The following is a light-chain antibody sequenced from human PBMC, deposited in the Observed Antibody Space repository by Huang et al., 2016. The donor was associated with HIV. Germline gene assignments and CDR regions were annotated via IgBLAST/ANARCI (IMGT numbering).Light chain of an antibody. CDR2: AAS. CDR3: QQSYSTPLT. V-gene: IGKV1-39*01. Sequence: DIQMTQSPSSLSASVGDRVTITCRESQSIRSYLNWYQQKPGKAPKLLIYAASSLQSGVPSRFSGSGSGTDCTLTISSLQPEDFATYYCQQSYSTPLTFGGGTKVEIK. J-gene: IGKJ4*01. CDR1: QSIRSY.